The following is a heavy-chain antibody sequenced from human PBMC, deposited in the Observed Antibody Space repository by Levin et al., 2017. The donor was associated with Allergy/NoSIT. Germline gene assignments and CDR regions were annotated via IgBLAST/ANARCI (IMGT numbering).Heavy chain of an antibody. CDR2: IKSRTDGGTT. D-gene: IGHD3-10*01. Sequence: GESLKISCAASGFTFSNAWMSWVRQAPGKGLEWVGRIKSRTDGGTTDYAAPVKGRFTISRDDSKNTLYLQMNSLKTEDTAVYYCTTDLSGSGSYPDDYYYGMDVWGQGTTVTVSS. J-gene: IGHJ6*02. CDR1: GFTFSNAW. V-gene: IGHV3-15*01. CDR3: TTDLSGSGSYPDDYYYGMDV.